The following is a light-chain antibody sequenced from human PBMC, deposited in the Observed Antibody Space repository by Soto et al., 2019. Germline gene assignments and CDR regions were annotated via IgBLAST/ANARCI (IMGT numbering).Light chain of an antibody. CDR1: SSDVGGYNY. CDR3: CSYASSYGWG. V-gene: IGLV2-11*01. Sequence: QLVLTQPRSVSGSPGQSVTISCTGTSSDVGGYNYVSWYQQHPGKAPKLMIYDVSKRPSGVPDRFSGSKSGNTASLTISGLQAEDEADYYCCSYASSYGWGFGGGTKVTVL. J-gene: IGLJ2*01. CDR2: DVS.